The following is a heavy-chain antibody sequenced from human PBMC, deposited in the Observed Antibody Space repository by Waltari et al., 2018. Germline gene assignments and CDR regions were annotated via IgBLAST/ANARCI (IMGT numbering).Heavy chain of an antibody. CDR2: INPNSGGT. V-gene: IGHV1-2*02. Sequence: QVQLVQSGAEVKKPGASVKVSCKASGYTFTGYYMHWVRQAPGQGLEWMGWINPNSGGTNDAQKFQGRVTMTRDTSISTAYMELSRLRSDDTAVYYCAILRGYSGYDWGFGMDVWGQGTTVTVSS. D-gene: IGHD5-12*01. CDR3: AILRGYSGYDWGFGMDV. J-gene: IGHJ6*02. CDR1: GYTFTGYY.